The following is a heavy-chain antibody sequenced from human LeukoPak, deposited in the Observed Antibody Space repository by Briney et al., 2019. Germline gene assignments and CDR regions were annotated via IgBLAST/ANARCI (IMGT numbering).Heavy chain of an antibody. V-gene: IGHV4-34*01. CDR3: ARLPIRHTIFGVVIIGGFDY. J-gene: IGHJ4*01. D-gene: IGHD3-3*01. CDR1: GGSFSGYY. CDR2: INHSGST. Sequence: PSETLSLTCAVYGGSFSGYYWSWIRQPPGKGLEWIGEINHSGSTNYNPSLKSRVTISVDTSKNQFSLKLSSVTAADTAVYYCARLPIRHTIFGVVIIGGFDYWGQEPWSPSPQ.